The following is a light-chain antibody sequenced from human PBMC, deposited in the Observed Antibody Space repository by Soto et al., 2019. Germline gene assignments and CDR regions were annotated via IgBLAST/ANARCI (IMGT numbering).Light chain of an antibody. J-gene: IGKJ2*03. V-gene: IGKV1-5*01. Sequence: DIQMTQSPSTVSASVGDRVTITCRASQSISNWLAWYQQKPGEAPKLLIYDASSLESGVPSRFSGSGSGTEFTITLSSMQPDDFANYYCQQYKSDYSFGQGTKLQIK. CDR3: QQYKSDYS. CDR2: DAS. CDR1: QSISNW.